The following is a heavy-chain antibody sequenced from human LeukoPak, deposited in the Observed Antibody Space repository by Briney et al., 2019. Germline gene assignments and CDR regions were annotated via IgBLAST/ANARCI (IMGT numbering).Heavy chain of an antibody. CDR3: ARGRRDGYNYWYFDL. CDR1: GGTFISYA. Sequence: SVKVSCKASGGTFISYAISWVRQAPGQGLEWMGGIIPIFGTANYAQKFQGRVTITADESTSTAYMELSSLGSEDTAVYYCARGRRDGYNYWYFDLWGRGTLVTVSS. V-gene: IGHV1-69*13. D-gene: IGHD5-24*01. J-gene: IGHJ2*01. CDR2: IIPIFGTA.